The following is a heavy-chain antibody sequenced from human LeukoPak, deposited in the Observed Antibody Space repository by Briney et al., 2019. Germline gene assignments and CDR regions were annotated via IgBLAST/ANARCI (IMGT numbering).Heavy chain of an antibody. CDR1: GGSISSYY. V-gene: IGHV4-59*01. CDR3: ARVRYCSSTSCYRGYYYYMDV. J-gene: IGHJ6*03. CDR2: IYYSGST. D-gene: IGHD2-2*01. Sequence: SETLSLTCTVSGGSISSYYWSWIRQPPGKGLEWIGYIYYSGSTNYNPSLKSRVTISVDTSKNQFSLKLSSVTAADTAVYYCARVRYCSSTSCYRGYYYYMDVWGKGTTVTVSS.